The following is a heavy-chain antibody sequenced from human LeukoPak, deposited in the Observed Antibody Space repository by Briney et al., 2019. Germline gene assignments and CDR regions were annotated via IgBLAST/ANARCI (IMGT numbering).Heavy chain of an antibody. D-gene: IGHD1-26*01. CDR1: GFTVSRNY. CDR3: ARGVGRVYFDY. CDR2: IYSGGST. V-gene: IGHV3-53*01. J-gene: IGHJ4*02. Sequence: GGSLRLSCAASGFTVSRNYMSWVRQAPGKGLEWVSVIYSGGSTYYSDSVTGRFAISRDNSKNTLYLQMNSLRAEDTAVYYCARGVGRVYFDYWGQGTLVTVSS.